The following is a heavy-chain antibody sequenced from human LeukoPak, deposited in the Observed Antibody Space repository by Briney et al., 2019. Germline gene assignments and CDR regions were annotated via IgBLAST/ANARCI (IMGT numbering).Heavy chain of an antibody. V-gene: IGHV3-33*01. J-gene: IGHJ4*02. CDR1: GFTFSSYG. Sequence: GGSLRLSCAASGFTFSSYGMHWVRQAPGKGLEWVAVIWYDGSNKYYADSMKGRFTISRDNSKNTLYLQMNSLRAEDTAVYYCARDLSSWFGELLRPFDYWGQGTLVTVSS. CDR3: ARDLSSWFGELLRPFDY. D-gene: IGHD3-10*01. CDR2: IWYDGSNK.